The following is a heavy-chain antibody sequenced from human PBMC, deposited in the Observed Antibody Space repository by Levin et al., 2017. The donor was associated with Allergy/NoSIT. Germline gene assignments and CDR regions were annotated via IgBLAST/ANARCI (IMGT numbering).Heavy chain of an antibody. CDR1: GFTFSSYW. J-gene: IGHJ4*02. D-gene: IGHD6-6*01. Sequence: GGSLRLSCAASGFTFSSYWMSWVRQAPGKGLEWVANIKQDGSEKYYVDSVKGRFTISRDNAKNSLYLQMNSLRAEDTAVYYCARAGRVGSSSRDYWGQGTLVTVSS. CDR2: IKQDGSEK. V-gene: IGHV3-7*01. CDR3: ARAGRVGSSSRDY.